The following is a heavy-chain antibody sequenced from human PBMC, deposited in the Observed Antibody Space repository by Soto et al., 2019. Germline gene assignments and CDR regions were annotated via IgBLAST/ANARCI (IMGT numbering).Heavy chain of an antibody. CDR2: IKTDGTST. J-gene: IGHJ4*02. CDR1: GFSFSDYW. V-gene: IGHV3-74*01. Sequence: EVQLVESGGGLVQPGGSLRLSCAASGFSFSDYWIHWVRQAPEKGLEWVSRIKTDGTSTDYADSVKGRFTISRDNAKNTLYLQMNSPSAEDTAVYYCAKREGNTYGLFHWGQGTLVTVSS. CDR3: AKREGNTYGLFH. D-gene: IGHD3-10*01.